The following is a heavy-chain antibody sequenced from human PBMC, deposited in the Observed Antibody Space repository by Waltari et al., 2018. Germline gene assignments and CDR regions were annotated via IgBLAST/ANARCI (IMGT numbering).Heavy chain of an antibody. CDR2: ISHSATT. CDR1: SYSISSGYF. D-gene: IGHD3-10*01. Sequence: QVQLQESGPGLARPSAALSLTCAVSSYSISSGYFWGWVRRPPVKGLQWIGSISHSATTYYNPALKSRVTRSVDTSKNQFALKVTSVTAADTAIYYCVRDLGGSGNSWFDAWGQGTLVIVSS. CDR3: VRDLGGSGNSWFDA. J-gene: IGHJ5*02. V-gene: IGHV4-38-2*02.